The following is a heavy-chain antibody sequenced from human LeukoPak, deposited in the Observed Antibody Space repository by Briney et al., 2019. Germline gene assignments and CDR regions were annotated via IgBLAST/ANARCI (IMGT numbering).Heavy chain of an antibody. CDR1: GFTFTSYA. CDR2: ISSGGNT. J-gene: IGHJ5*02. D-gene: IGHD1-26*01. CDR3: AKAAGGGTYSYGP. V-gene: IGHV3-23*01. Sequence: GGSLRLSCAASGFTFTSYAMSWVRQAPGKGLEWVSGISSGGNTNYAGSVKGRFTISRDNSKNTLFLQLNSLRAEDTALYYCAKAAGGGTYSYGPWGQGTLVTVSS.